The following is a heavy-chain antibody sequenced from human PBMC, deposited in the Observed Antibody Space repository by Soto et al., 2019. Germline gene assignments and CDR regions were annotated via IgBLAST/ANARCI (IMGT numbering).Heavy chain of an antibody. CDR3: ARGAGSYPIRMDV. CDR2: ISSSGTTI. D-gene: IGHD3-10*01. V-gene: IGHV3-48*03. J-gene: IGHJ6*02. Sequence: LRLSCAVSGFTFSSYEMKWVRQAPGKGLEWVSYISSSGTTIHYADSVKGRFTISRDNAKNSLNLQMNSLRAEGTAVYYCARGAGSYPIRMDVWGQGTTVTVSS. CDR1: GFTFSSYE.